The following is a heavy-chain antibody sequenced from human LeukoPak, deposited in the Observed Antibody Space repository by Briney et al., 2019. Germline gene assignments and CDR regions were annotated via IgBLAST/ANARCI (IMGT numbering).Heavy chain of an antibody. V-gene: IGHV4-34*01. CDR3: ARGNTLWFGEPLSYYYYGMDV. Sequence: PSETLSLTCAVYGGSFSGYYWSWIRQPPGKGLEWIGEINHSGSTNYNPSFKSRVTISVDTSKNQFSLKLSSVTAADTAVYYCARGNTLWFGEPLSYYYYGMDVWGQGTTVTVSS. D-gene: IGHD3-10*01. CDR1: GGSFSGYY. CDR2: INHSGST. J-gene: IGHJ6*02.